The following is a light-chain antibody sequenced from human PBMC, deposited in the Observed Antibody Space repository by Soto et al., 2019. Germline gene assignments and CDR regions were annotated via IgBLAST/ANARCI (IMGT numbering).Light chain of an antibody. V-gene: IGLV2-23*01. CDR2: EGS. Sequence: QSALTQPASVSGSPGQSITISCTGTSSDVGNYNLVSWYQQHPSKAPKLMIYEGSKWPSGVSNRFSGYKSGNTASLTISGLQAEDEADYYCCSYAGSRTLVFGGGTKVTVL. J-gene: IGLJ2*01. CDR3: CSYAGSRTLV. CDR1: SSDVGNYNL.